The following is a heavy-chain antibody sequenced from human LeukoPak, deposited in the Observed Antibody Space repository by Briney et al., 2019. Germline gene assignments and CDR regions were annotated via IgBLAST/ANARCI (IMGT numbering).Heavy chain of an antibody. CDR1: GCSISSGGYY. J-gene: IGHJ5*01. Sequence: SQTLSLTCTVSGCSISSGGYYWNWIRQYPGKGLEWIGYMYYSGSTYYNPSLKSRVIISVDTSTNQFSLKLSSVTAADTAVYYCACHSTVTFNSWGPGTLVTVSS. CDR2: MYYSGST. CDR3: ACHSTVTFNS. D-gene: IGHD4-17*01. V-gene: IGHV4-31*03.